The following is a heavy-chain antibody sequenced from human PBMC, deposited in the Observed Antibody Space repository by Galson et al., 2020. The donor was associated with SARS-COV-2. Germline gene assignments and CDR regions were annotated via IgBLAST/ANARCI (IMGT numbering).Heavy chain of an antibody. CDR2: INPNSGVT. J-gene: IGHJ4*02. D-gene: IGHD5-18*01. CDR1: GYTFIGYY. Sequence: ASVKVSCKASGYTFIGYYIHWVRQAPGQGLEWMGWINPNSGVTNYAQKFQGGVTMTRDTSISTAYMELSSLRSDDTAVYYCARELGGYSYALDYWGQGTLVTVSS. V-gene: IGHV1-2*02. CDR3: ARELGGYSYALDY.